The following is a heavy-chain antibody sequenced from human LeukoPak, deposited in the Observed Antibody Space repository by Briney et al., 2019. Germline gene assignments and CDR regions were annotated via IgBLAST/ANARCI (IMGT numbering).Heavy chain of an antibody. V-gene: IGHV3-30*04. Sequence: EGSLRLSCAASGFTFSSYAMHWVRQAPGKGLEWVAVISYDGSNKYYADSVKGRFTISRDNSKNTLYLQMNSLRAEDTAVYYCAKDGDIVVVPAAMPIGYYFDYWGQGTLVTVSS. CDR1: GFTFSSYA. CDR2: ISYDGSNK. CDR3: AKDGDIVVVPAAMPIGYYFDY. J-gene: IGHJ4*02. D-gene: IGHD2-2*01.